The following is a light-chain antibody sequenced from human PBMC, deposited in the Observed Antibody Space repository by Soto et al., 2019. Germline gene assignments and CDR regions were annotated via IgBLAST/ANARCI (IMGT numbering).Light chain of an antibody. Sequence: QSVLTQPASVSGSPGQSITISCTGTSSDVGAYNFVSWYQQHPGKAPKLMIYDVTNRPSGVSSRFSGSKSGNTASLAISGLQAEDEADYYCSSYTTSNTLVFGGGTMLTVL. CDR1: SSDVGAYNF. V-gene: IGLV2-14*03. CDR2: DVT. J-gene: IGLJ2*01. CDR3: SSYTTSNTLV.